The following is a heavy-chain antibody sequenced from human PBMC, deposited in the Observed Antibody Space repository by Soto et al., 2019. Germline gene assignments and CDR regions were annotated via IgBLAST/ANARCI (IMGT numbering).Heavy chain of an antibody. J-gene: IGHJ5*01. D-gene: IGHD2-21*01. CDR3: GRVVEGATRHTDLDS. Sequence: QVHLQESGPGLVKPSETLSLTCTVSGVSIHNSHSFWGWIRQPPGKGLEFIGTVYYSGGAHYNSSLKSRVTITVDTANNQVSLRMMSLTAADTAVYYCGRVVEGATRHTDLDSWGQGTLVTVSS. V-gene: IGHV4-39*01. CDR2: VYYSGGA. CDR1: GVSIHNSHSF.